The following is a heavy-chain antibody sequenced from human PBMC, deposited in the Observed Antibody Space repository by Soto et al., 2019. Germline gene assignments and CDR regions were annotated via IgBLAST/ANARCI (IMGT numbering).Heavy chain of an antibody. CDR1: AGSVTSDPYY. D-gene: IGHD2-15*01. J-gene: IGHJ5*02. CDR2: IYYTGGN. CDR3: AAQGGLESRYFYALFA. Sequence: QVQLQQSGPGLVKPSETLSLTCTVPAGSVTSDPYYWTWVRRRPGKGLEWIGYIYYTGGNYYSPSLRSRVSISRDTSKNQVSLRLTSVTAADTAVYYCAAQGGLESRYFYALFAWGQGTLVTVSS. V-gene: IGHV4-31*03.